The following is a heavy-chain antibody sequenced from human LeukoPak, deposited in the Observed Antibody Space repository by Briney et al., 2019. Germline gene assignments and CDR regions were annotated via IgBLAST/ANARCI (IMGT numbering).Heavy chain of an antibody. Sequence: ASVMVSCKASGYTFASHYLHWVRQAPGQGLEWMGIINPSGGVTSSAQKFQGRVTMTRDTSLSTVFMELSSLTSEDTAVYYCARAPDTSGYFAQPNFDYWGQGTLVTVSS. J-gene: IGHJ4*02. V-gene: IGHV1-46*01. CDR1: GYTFASHY. CDR2: INPSGGVT. CDR3: ARAPDTSGYFAQPNFDY. D-gene: IGHD3-22*01.